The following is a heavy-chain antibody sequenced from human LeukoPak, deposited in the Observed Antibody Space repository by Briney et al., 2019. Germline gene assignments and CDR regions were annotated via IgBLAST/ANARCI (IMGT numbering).Heavy chain of an antibody. CDR2: ISYDGSNK. D-gene: IGHD1-7*01. V-gene: IGHV3-30*04. J-gene: IGHJ3*02. CDR1: GFTFSSYA. Sequence: GGSLRLSCAASGFTFSSYAMHAVRQAPGKGLECVAVISYDGSNKYYADSVKGRFTISRDNSKNTLYLQMNSPTAEDTAVYYCARDGAGGGMEDLELPSGVAFDIWGQGTMVTVSS. CDR3: ARDGAGGGMEDLELPSGVAFDI.